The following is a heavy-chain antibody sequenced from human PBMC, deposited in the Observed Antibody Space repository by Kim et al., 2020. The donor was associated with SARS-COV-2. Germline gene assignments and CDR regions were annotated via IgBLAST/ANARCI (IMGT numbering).Heavy chain of an antibody. Sequence: GGSLRLSCAASGFTFSEYIMTWVRQAPGKGLEWVSAVSKSGDTTSYAETVKGRFTISRDNSNNTLYLRMSSLRAEDTALSFCAKGGLVDDWGQGTPVTVS. V-gene: IGHV3-23*01. D-gene: IGHD3-16*01. CDR3: AKGGLVDD. J-gene: IGHJ4*02. CDR2: VSKSGDTT. CDR1: GFTFSEYI.